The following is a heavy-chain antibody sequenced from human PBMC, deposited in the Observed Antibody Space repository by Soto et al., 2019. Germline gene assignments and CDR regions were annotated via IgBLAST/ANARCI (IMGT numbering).Heavy chain of an antibody. CDR1: GGSISSSNW. J-gene: IGHJ6*02. CDR2: IYHSGST. Sequence: SETLSLTCAVSGGSISSSNWWSWVRQPPGKGLEWIGEIYHSGSTNYNPSLKSRVTISVDKSKNQFSLKLSSVTAADTAVYYCAGHYRGDDSSGYYYFHYDYGLDVWGQGTTAT. D-gene: IGHD3-22*01. V-gene: IGHV4-4*02. CDR3: AGHYRGDDSSGYYYFHYDYGLDV.